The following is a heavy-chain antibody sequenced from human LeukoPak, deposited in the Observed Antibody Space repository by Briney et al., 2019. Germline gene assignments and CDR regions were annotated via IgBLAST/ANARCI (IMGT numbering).Heavy chain of an antibody. CDR3: ARGGSDWYPEGNNWFDP. D-gene: IGHD3/OR15-3a*01. CDR2: IIPIFGTA. V-gene: IGHV1-69*13. Sequence: SVKVSCKASGGTFSSYAISWVRQAPGQGPEWMGGIIPIFGTANYAQKFQGRVTITADESTSTAYMELSSLRSEDTAVYYCARGGSDWYPEGNNWFDPWGQGTLVTVSS. CDR1: GGTFSSYA. J-gene: IGHJ5*02.